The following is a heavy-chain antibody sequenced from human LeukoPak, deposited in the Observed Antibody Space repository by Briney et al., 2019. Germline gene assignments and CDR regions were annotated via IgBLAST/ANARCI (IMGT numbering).Heavy chain of an antibody. Sequence: QPGGSLRLSCAASGFIFSTYAMNWVRQAPGKGLEWVSAIGGSDGGTYYADPEKGRFTISRDNSKDTLYLQLNSLRPEDTAVYYCAKGHDTRTATLDYWGQGTLVTVSS. CDR1: GFIFSTYA. V-gene: IGHV3-23*01. CDR3: AKGHDTRTATLDY. CDR2: IGGSDGGT. D-gene: IGHD1-1*01. J-gene: IGHJ4*02.